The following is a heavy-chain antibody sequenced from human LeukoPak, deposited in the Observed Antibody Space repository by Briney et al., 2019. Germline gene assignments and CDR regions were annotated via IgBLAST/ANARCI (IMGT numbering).Heavy chain of an antibody. Sequence: GASVKVSCKASGYTFTGYYMHWVRQASGQGLEWMGWINPNSGGTNYAQKFQGRVTMTRDTSISTVYMELSGLRSDDTAVYYCARGVGNYYYYMDVWGKGTTVTVSS. D-gene: IGHD1-26*01. J-gene: IGHJ6*03. CDR1: GYTFTGYY. CDR2: INPNSGGT. V-gene: IGHV1-2*02. CDR3: ARGVGNYYYYMDV.